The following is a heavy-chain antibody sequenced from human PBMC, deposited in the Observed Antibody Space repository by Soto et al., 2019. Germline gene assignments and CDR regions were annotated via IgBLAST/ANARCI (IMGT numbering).Heavy chain of an antibody. V-gene: IGHV3-66*02. CDR3: ARDSGGYSYGYFDY. J-gene: IGHJ4*02. D-gene: IGHD5-18*01. CDR1: GFTVSSNY. Sequence: GGSLRLSCAASGFTVSSNYMSWVRQAPGKGLEWVSVIYSGGSTYYADSVKGRFTISRDNSKNTLYLQMNSLRAEDTDVYYCARDSGGYSYGYFDYWGQGTLVTVSS. CDR2: IYSGGST.